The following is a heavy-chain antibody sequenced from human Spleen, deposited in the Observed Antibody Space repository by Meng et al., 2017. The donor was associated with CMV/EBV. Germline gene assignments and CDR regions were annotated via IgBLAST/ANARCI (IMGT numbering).Heavy chain of an antibody. J-gene: IGHJ4*02. CDR2: ISNSGSTI. D-gene: IGHD6-13*01. V-gene: IGHV3-11*04. CDR1: GFTFSDYY. Sequence: GESLKISCAASGFTFSDYYMSWIRQAPGKGLEWVSYISNSGSTIYYADSVKGRFTISRDNAKNSLYLQMNGLRAEDTAVYYCARVPMAADGTTFDYWGQGNMVTVSS. CDR3: ARVPMAADGTTFDY.